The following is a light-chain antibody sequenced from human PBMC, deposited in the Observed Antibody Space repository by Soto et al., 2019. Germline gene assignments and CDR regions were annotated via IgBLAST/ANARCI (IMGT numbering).Light chain of an antibody. CDR2: DAS. Sequence: EIVLTQSPATLPLSPGDRATLSCRARQSVRSSLAWYQQKPGQAPRLLIYDASKRATGIPARFSGSASGTDFTLTISSLEPGDFAVYYCQQRSDWPPELTFGGGTKVDI. V-gene: IGKV3-11*01. J-gene: IGKJ4*01. CDR1: QSVRSS. CDR3: QQRSDWPPELT.